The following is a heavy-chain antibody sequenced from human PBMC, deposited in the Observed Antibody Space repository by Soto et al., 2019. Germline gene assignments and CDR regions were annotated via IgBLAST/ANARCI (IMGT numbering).Heavy chain of an antibody. CDR2: IDGSGATK. V-gene: IGHV3-48*03. Sequence: PGGSLRLSCGVSGFTFNDFEMNWVRQAPGKGPEWLAYIDGSGATKKYADSVRGRFTISRDNPNNSLFLQMSSLSAADTAIYYCARGFGRFNYWGQGTLVCVSS. CDR3: ARGFGRFNY. J-gene: IGHJ4*02. CDR1: GFTFNDFE. D-gene: IGHD3-10*01.